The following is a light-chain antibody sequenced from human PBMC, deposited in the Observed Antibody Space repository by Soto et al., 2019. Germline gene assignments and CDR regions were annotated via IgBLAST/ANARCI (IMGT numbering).Light chain of an antibody. CDR1: XXXXNY. CDR2: DAS. Sequence: DIQMTQSPSSLSASVGDRVTITCQAXXXXXNYLNWYQQKPGKAPKLLIYDASNLETGVPSRFSGSGSGTDFTFTISSLQPEDIATYYCQQYDNLTTFGGGTKVEIK. V-gene: IGKV1-33*01. CDR3: QQYDNLTT. J-gene: IGKJ4*01.